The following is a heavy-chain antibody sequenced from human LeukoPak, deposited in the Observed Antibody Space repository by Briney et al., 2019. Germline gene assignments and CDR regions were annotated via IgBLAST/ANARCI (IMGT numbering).Heavy chain of an antibody. V-gene: IGHV4-59*01. CDR3: AREPGYRTNWFDP. Sequence: RTSETLSLTCTVSGGSISTYYWSWIRQPPGKGLEWIGYIYYSGSTNYNPSLKSRVTISVDTSKNQFSLKLSSVTAADTAVYCCAREPGYRTNWFDPWGQGTLVTVSS. D-gene: IGHD6-13*01. J-gene: IGHJ5*02. CDR2: IYYSGST. CDR1: GGSISTYY.